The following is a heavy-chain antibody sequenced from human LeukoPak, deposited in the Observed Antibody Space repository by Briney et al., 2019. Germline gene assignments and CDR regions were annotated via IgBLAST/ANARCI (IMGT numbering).Heavy chain of an antibody. V-gene: IGHV3-11*04. CDR3: ARDPNYGSGSYYIGLDYMDV. Sequence: GGSLRLSCAASGFTFSDYYMSWIRQAPGERLGWVSYISSSGSTIYYADSVKGRFTISRDNAKNSLYLQMNSLRAEDTAVYYCARDPNYGSGSYYIGLDYMDVWGKGTTVTFSS. J-gene: IGHJ6*03. CDR1: GFTFSDYY. CDR2: ISSSGSTI. D-gene: IGHD3-10*01.